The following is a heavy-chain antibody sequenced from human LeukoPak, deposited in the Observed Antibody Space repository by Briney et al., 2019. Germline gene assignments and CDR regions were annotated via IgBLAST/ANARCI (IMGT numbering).Heavy chain of an antibody. J-gene: IGHJ6*02. V-gene: IGHV3-7*01. D-gene: IGHD6-13*01. Sequence: GGSLRLSCAASGFTFSSYWMSWVRQAPGKGLEWVANIKQDGSEKYYVDSVKGRFTISRDNAKNSLYLQMNSLRAEDTAVYYCARDQRGSSWTPPGMDVWGQGTTVTVSS. CDR2: IKQDGSEK. CDR1: GFTFSSYW. CDR3: ARDQRGSSWTPPGMDV.